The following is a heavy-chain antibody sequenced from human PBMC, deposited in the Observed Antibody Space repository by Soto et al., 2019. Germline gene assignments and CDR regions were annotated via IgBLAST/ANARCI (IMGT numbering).Heavy chain of an antibody. Sequence: SETPSLTCAVSGGSISSGGYSWSWIRQPPGKGLEWIGYIYHSGSTYYNPSLKSRVTISLDRSKNQFSLKLSSVTAADTAVYYCAGHYSTSLGYWGQGTLVTVSS. D-gene: IGHD6-13*01. CDR3: AGHYSTSLGY. J-gene: IGHJ4*02. V-gene: IGHV4-30-2*01. CDR1: GGSISSGGYS. CDR2: IYHSGST.